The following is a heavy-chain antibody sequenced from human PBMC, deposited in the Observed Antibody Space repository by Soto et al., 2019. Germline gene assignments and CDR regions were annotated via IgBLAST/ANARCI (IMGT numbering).Heavy chain of an antibody. CDR1: GGSVSSGSYY. J-gene: IGHJ4*02. CDR2: IYYSGST. CDR3: ARALSTHIAVAGMGYFDS. V-gene: IGHV4-61*01. Sequence: SETLSLTCTVSGGSVSSGSYYWSWIRQPPGKGLEWIEYIYYSGSTNYNPSLKSRVTISVDTSKNQSSLKLSSVTAADTAVYYCARALSTHIAVAGMGYFDSWGPGTLVTVSS. D-gene: IGHD6-19*01.